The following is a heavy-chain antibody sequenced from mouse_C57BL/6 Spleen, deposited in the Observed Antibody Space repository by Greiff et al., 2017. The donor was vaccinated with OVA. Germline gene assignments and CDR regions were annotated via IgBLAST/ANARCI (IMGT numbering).Heavy chain of an antibody. V-gene: IGHV1-69*01. CDR1: GYTFTSYW. Sequence: QVQLKQPGAELVMPGASVKLSCKASGYTFTSYWMHWVKQRPGQGLEWIGEIDPSDSYTNYNQKFKGKSTLTVDKSSSTAYMQLSSLTSEDSAVYYCARLGSLYDCYAMDYWGQGTSVTVSS. J-gene: IGHJ4*01. CDR3: ARLGSLYDCYAMDY. CDR2: IDPSDSYT. D-gene: IGHD2-12*01.